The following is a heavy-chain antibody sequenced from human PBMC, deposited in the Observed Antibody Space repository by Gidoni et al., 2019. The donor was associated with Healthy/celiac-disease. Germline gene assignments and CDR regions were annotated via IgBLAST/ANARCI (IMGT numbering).Heavy chain of an antibody. Sequence: QVQLQESGPGLVQPSEPLSLTCTVSGGTVSSGSYYWSWIRQPPGKGLEWIGYIYYSGSTNYNPSLKSRVTISVDTSKNQFSLKLSSVTAADTAVYYCARSSRSTGHNCFDPWGQGTLVTVSS. J-gene: IGHJ5*02. V-gene: IGHV4-61*01. CDR2: IYYSGST. CDR3: ARSSRSTGHNCFDP. CDR1: GGTVSSGSYY. D-gene: IGHD4-17*01.